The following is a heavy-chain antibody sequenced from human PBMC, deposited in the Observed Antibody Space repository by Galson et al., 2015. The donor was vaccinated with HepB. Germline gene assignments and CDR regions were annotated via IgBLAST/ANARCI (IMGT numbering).Heavy chain of an antibody. CDR1: GGSISSSNW. J-gene: IGHJ4*02. D-gene: IGHD4-17*01. V-gene: IGHV4-4*02. CDR3: ARDHGHYGDYETDY. CDR2: IYHSGST. Sequence: LSLTCAVSGGSISSSNWWSWVRQPPGKGLEWIGEIYHSGSTNYNPSLKSRVTISVDKSKNQFSLKLSSVTAADTAVYYCARDHGHYGDYETDYWGQGTLVTVSS.